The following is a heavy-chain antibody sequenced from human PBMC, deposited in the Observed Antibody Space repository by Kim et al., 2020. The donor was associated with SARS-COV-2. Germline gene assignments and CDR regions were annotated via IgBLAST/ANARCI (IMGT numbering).Heavy chain of an antibody. J-gene: IGHJ4*02. CDR3: ARTQKEYYDSSGYYDY. D-gene: IGHD3-22*01. Sequence: SLQSRDTISVHTSKNQFSLKLSSVTAADTAVYYCARTQKEYYDSSGYYDYWGQGTLVTVSS. V-gene: IGHV4-4*09.